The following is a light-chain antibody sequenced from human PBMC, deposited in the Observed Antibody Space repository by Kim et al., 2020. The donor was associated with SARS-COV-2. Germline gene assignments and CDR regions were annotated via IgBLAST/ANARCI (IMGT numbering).Light chain of an antibody. CDR1: QSVISRY. CDR2: GAS. J-gene: IGKJ4*01. CDR3: QQYGSSPT. Sequence: LSPGERATLSCGASQSVISRYLAWYQQKPGQAPRLLIYGASSRATGIPDRFSGSGSGTDFTLTISRLEPEDFAVYYCQQYGSSPTFGGGTKVEI. V-gene: IGKV3-20*01.